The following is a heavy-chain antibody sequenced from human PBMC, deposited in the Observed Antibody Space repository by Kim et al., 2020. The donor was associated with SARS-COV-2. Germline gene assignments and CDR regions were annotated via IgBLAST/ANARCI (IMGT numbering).Heavy chain of an antibody. V-gene: IGHV3-7*01. D-gene: IGHD3-10*01. Sequence: GGSLRLSCAAPGFTFSSYWMSWVRQAPGKGLEWVANIKQDGSEKYYVDSVKGRFTISRDNAKNSLYLQMNSLRAEDTAVYYCARDQDTMVRGVIMGYYYYYGMDVWGQGTTVTVSS. CDR2: IKQDGSEK. CDR1: GFTFSSYW. CDR3: ARDQDTMVRGVIMGYYYYYGMDV. J-gene: IGHJ6*02.